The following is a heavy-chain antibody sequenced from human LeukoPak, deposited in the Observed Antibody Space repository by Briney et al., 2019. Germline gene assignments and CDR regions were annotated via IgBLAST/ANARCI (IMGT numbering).Heavy chain of an antibody. Sequence: SETLSLICTVSGGSISSYYWSWIRQPPGKGLEWIGYIYYSGSTNYNPSLKSRVTISVDTSKNQFSLKLSSVTAADTAVYYCARNPGYSSGWYNGYYYMDVWGKGTTVTVSS. V-gene: IGHV4-59*01. CDR3: ARNPGYSSGWYNGYYYMDV. CDR1: GGSISSYY. D-gene: IGHD6-19*01. J-gene: IGHJ6*03. CDR2: IYYSGST.